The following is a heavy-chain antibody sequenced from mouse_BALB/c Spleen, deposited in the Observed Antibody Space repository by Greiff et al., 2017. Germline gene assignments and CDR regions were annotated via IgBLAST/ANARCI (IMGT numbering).Heavy chain of an antibody. Sequence: VMLVESGGGLVQPGGSRKLSCAASGFTFSSFGMHWVRQAPEKGLEWVAYISSGSSTIYYADTVKGRFTISRDNPKNTLFLQMTSLRSEDTAMYYCARDYDYDEGAMDYWGQGTSVTVSS. V-gene: IGHV5-17*02. D-gene: IGHD2-4*01. J-gene: IGHJ4*01. CDR1: GFTFSSFG. CDR3: ARDYDYDEGAMDY. CDR2: ISSGSSTI.